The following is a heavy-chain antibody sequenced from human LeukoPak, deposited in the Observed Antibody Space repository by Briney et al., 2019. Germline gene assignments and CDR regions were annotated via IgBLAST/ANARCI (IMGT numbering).Heavy chain of an antibody. J-gene: IGHJ4*02. CDR3: AGGLRFLNY. CDR2: INHSGST. D-gene: IGHD3-3*01. Sequence: PSETLSLTCAVCGGSFSGYYWCWIRHPPRQGLEWIGEINHSGSTNYNPSPKSRVTISVDTSRNQFSLKLSSVTAADAAVYYGAGGLRFLNYWGQGTLVTVSS. CDR1: GGSFSGYY. V-gene: IGHV4-34*01.